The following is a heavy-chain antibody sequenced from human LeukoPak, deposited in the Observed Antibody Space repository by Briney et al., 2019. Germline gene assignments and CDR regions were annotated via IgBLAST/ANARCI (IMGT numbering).Heavy chain of an antibody. CDR1: GYTFTGYY. Sequence: ASVKVSCKASGYTFTGYYIHWVRQAPGQGLEWMGWIDPNSGGTDYAQKFQGRVTVTRDTSISTAYMELSRLRSDDTAVYYCARDKRSSWYGGVDHWGQGTLVTVSS. D-gene: IGHD6-13*01. V-gene: IGHV1-2*02. J-gene: IGHJ4*02. CDR2: IDPNSGGT. CDR3: ARDKRSSWYGGVDH.